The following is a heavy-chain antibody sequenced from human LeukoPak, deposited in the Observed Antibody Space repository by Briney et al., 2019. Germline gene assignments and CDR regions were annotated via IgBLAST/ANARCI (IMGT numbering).Heavy chain of an antibody. J-gene: IGHJ4*02. CDR3: ARDRGGADDFWSGYYTGYFDY. Sequence: GGSLRLSCAASGFTFSSYNMNWVRQAPGKGLEWVSYISSSSSSIYYVDSVKGRFTISRDNAKNSLYLQMNSLRAEDTAVYYCARDRGGADDFWSGYYTGYFDYWGQGALVTVSS. V-gene: IGHV3-48*01. D-gene: IGHD3-3*01. CDR2: ISSSSSSI. CDR1: GFTFSSYN.